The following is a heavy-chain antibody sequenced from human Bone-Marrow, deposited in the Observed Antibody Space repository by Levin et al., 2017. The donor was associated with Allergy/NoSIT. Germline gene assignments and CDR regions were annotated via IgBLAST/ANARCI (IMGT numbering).Heavy chain of an antibody. Sequence: GESLKISCAASGFTFSSYEMNWVRQAPGKGLEWVSYISSSGSTIYYADSVKGRFTISRDNAKNSLYLQMNSLRAEDTAVYYCARGGYYDFWSGYPPYFDYWGQGTLVTVSS. CDR3: ARGGYYDFWSGYPPYFDY. D-gene: IGHD3-3*01. CDR1: GFTFSSYE. V-gene: IGHV3-48*03. J-gene: IGHJ4*02. CDR2: ISSSGSTI.